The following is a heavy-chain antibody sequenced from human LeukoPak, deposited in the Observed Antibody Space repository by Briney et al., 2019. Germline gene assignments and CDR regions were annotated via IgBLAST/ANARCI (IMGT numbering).Heavy chain of an antibody. D-gene: IGHD5-12*01. Sequence: GGSLRLSCAASGCTFSSDGVHWVRQAPGKGLEYVSAISRNGGTTEYAKSVKGRFTLSRDNSKNTLSLQMGSLRAEDMAVYYCAREALRGSSGYDPADYFDFWGQGTLVTVSS. CDR1: GCTFSSDG. J-gene: IGHJ4*02. V-gene: IGHV3-64*01. CDR2: ISRNGGTT. CDR3: AREALRGSSGYDPADYFDF.